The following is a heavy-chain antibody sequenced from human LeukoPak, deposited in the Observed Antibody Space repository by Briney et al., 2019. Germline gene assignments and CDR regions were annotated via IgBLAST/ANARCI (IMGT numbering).Heavy chain of an antibody. CDR3: ARDPRRWELLRNLDY. D-gene: IGHD4-23*01. J-gene: IGHJ4*02. V-gene: IGHV1-18*01. CDR2: ISTSNGNT. Sequence: ASVKVSCKASGYTFSDYGISWVRQAPGQGLEWMGWISTSNGNTNYAHELQGRVIMTRDTSTSTAYMELRSLRSDDTAIYYCARDPRRWELLRNLDYWGQGTLVTVSS. CDR1: GYTFSDYG.